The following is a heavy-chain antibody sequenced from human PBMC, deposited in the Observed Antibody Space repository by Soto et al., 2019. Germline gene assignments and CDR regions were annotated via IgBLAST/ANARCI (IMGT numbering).Heavy chain of an antibody. CDR2: IAPIVDTS. J-gene: IGHJ4*02. Sequence: QVQMVQSGAEVRQPASSVKVSCKTSGGTFSSYAISWVRQAPGQGLEWMGGIAPIVDTSTYAQKFQGRVTITADESTSTVYMELSSLRSDDPAVYYCVRVVAIPGYPDNWGQGTLVTVSS. CDR3: VRVVAIPGYPDN. CDR1: GGTFSSYA. V-gene: IGHV1-69*12. D-gene: IGHD5-12*01.